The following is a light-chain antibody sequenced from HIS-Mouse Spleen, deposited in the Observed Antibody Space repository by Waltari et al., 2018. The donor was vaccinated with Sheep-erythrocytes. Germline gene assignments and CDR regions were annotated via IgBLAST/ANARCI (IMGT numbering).Light chain of an antibody. CDR3: QQYNNWPPPYT. CDR2: GAS. Sequence: EIVMTQSPATLSVSPGERATLPSRASQSVSSTLAWYQQKPGQAPRLLIYGASTRATGIPARFSGSGSGTEFTLTISSMQSEDFAVYYCQQYNNWPPPYTFGQGTKLEIK. J-gene: IGKJ2*01. CDR1: QSVSST. V-gene: IGKV3-15*01.